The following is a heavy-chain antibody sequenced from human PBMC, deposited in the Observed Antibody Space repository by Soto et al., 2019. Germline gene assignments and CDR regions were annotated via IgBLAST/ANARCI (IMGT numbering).Heavy chain of an antibody. J-gene: IGHJ4*02. CDR3: AKERQNGTTGHFDS. V-gene: IGHV3-43*01. CDR2: ISWNSGNT. D-gene: IGHD1-7*01. CDR1: GFTFDDYS. Sequence: GGSLRLSCAASGFTFDDYSMHWVRQAPGKGLEWVSLISWNSGNTYYADSVKGRFTISRDNSKNSLYLQMNSLRTEDTALYYCAKERQNGTTGHFDSWGQGTLVPVSS.